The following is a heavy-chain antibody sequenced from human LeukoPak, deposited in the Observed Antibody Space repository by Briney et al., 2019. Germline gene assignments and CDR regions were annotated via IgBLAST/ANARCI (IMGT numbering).Heavy chain of an antibody. J-gene: IGHJ4*02. D-gene: IGHD3-22*01. Sequence: ASVKVSCKASGYTFTIYAMHWVRQAPGQRLEWMGWINAGNGNTKYSQKFQGRVTITRDTSASTAYMELRSLRYEDTDVYSCARGYYDSSGYSYWGQGTLVTVSS. V-gene: IGHV1-3*01. CDR3: ARGYYDSSGYSY. CDR1: GYTFTIYA. CDR2: INAGNGNT.